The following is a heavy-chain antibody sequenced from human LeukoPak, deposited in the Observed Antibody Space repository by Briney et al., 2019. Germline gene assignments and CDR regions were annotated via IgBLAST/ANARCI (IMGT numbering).Heavy chain of an antibody. V-gene: IGHV3-20*04. J-gene: IGHJ4*02. D-gene: IGHD3-22*01. CDR2: INWNGGST. Sequence: GGSLRLSCATSGFTFDDYGMSWVRQAPGKGLEWVSGINWNGGSTGYADSVKGRFTISRDNAKNSLYLQMNSLRAEDTALYYCARVMGYYYDSSGYYYDLGFDYWGQGTLVTVSS. CDR3: ARVMGYYYDSSGYYYDLGFDY. CDR1: GFTFDDYG.